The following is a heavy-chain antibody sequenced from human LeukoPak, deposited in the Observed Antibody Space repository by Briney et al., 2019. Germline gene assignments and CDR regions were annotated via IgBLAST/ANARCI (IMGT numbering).Heavy chain of an antibody. Sequence: PGGSLRLSCAASGFTFSDYYMSWIRQAPGKGLEWVSSISSSSSYIYYADSVKGRFTISRDNAKNSLYLQMNSLRAEDTAVYYCASAAVAGRNYWGQGTLVTVSS. J-gene: IGHJ4*02. V-gene: IGHV3-11*06. CDR2: ISSSSSYI. CDR1: GFTFSDYY. D-gene: IGHD6-19*01. CDR3: ASAAVAGRNY.